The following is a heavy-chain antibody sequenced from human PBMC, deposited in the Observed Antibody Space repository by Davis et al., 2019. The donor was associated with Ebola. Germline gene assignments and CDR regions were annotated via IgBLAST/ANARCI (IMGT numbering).Heavy chain of an antibody. V-gene: IGHV3-30-3*01. CDR1: GFTFSSYA. CDR2: ISYDGSNK. J-gene: IGHJ4*02. Sequence: GESLKIFCAASGFTFSSYAMHWVRQAPGKGLEWVAVISYDGSNKYYADSVKGRFTISRDNSKNTLYLQMNSLRAEDTAVYYCARAVLMVSYFDYWGQGTLVTVSS. D-gene: IGHD2-8*01. CDR3: ARAVLMVSYFDY.